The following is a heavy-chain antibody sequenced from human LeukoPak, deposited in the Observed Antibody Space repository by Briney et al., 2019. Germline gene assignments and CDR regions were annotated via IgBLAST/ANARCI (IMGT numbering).Heavy chain of an antibody. CDR2: MSYSGRT. D-gene: IGHD2-21*02. Sequence: PSETLSLTCTVSGGSVSSYYWSWIRQTPEKGLEWIGYMSYSGRTNYGPSLKSRVTMSVDTSKNQFSLKMSYVTAADTGVYYCARGYCRDDICQVFPYWGQGTLVTVSS. CDR3: ARGYCRDDICQVFPY. J-gene: IGHJ4*02. V-gene: IGHV4-59*02. CDR1: GGSVSSYY.